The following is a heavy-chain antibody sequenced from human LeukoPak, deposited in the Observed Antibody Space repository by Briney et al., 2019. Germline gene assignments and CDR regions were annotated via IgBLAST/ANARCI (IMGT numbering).Heavy chain of an antibody. J-gene: IGHJ4*02. Sequence: GGSLRLSCAASGFTFSNYWMHWVRQSTGKGLVWVSRINRDGSSRNYADSVKGRFNISRDNVENTLYLQKNSLRAEHTAVYYCASASSHRIAAGGDYWGQGTLVSVSS. D-gene: IGHD6-13*01. CDR2: INRDGSSR. V-gene: IGHV3-74*01. CDR1: GFTFSNYW. CDR3: ASASSHRIAAGGDY.